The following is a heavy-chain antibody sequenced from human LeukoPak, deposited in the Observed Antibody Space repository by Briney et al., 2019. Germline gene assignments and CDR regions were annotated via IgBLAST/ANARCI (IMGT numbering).Heavy chain of an antibody. CDR3: VRDEAYAFDI. CDR1: GVTFSDYS. CDR2: ITSSSNTI. J-gene: IGHJ3*02. V-gene: IGHV3-48*02. Sequence: GGSLRLSCAASGVTFSDYSMNWVRQAPGKGLEWISYITSSSNTIQYADSVRGRFTFSRDNAKNSLFLQMNSLRDGDTAVYYCVRDEAYAFDIWGQGTMVTVSS.